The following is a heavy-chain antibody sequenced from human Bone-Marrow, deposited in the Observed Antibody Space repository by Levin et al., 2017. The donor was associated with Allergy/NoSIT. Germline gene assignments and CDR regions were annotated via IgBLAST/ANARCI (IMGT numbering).Heavy chain of an antibody. CDR3: VRHGSYSLTTDFDF. D-gene: IGHD4-17*01. V-gene: IGHV5-51*01. CDR2: IYPGDSDT. Sequence: PGGSLRLSCKASGSNFANYWIDWVRQRPGKGLEWMGNIYPGDSDTKYGPSFQGQVRISADKSISTAYLQWGSLKASDTAMYFCVRHGSYSLTTDFDFWGQGTLVTVSS. J-gene: IGHJ4*02. CDR1: GSNFANYW.